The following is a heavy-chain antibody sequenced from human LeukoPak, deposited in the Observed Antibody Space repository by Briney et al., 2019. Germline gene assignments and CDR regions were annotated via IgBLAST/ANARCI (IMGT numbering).Heavy chain of an antibody. V-gene: IGHV4-34*01. J-gene: IGHJ4*02. D-gene: IGHD1-14*01. CDR1: GGSSSGYY. CDR2: INHSGST. Sequence: SETLSLTCAVYGGSSSGYYWSWIRQPPGKGLEWIGEINHSGSTNYNPSLKSRVTISVDTSKNQFSLKLSSVTAADTAVYYCARARYFGNYFDYWGQGTLVTVSS. CDR3: ARARYFGNYFDY.